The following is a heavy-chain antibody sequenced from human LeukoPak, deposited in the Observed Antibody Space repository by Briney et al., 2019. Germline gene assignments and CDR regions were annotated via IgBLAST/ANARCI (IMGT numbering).Heavy chain of an antibody. CDR1: GFTFSSYA. CDR3: ARGFIAVAGTVFDY. Sequence: GRSLLLSCAASGFTFSSYAMHWVRQAPGKGLEWVAVISYDGSNKYYADSVKGRFTISRDNSKNTLYLQMNSLRAEDTAVYYCARGFIAVAGTVFDYWGQGTLVTVSS. V-gene: IGHV3-30-3*01. D-gene: IGHD6-19*01. CDR2: ISYDGSNK. J-gene: IGHJ4*02.